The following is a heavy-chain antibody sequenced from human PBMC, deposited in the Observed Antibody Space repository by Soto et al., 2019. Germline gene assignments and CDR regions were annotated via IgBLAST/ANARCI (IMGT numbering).Heavy chain of an antibody. V-gene: IGHV4-59*01. Sequence: ASETLSVTCTVSGGSISGYYWSWIRQPPGKGLEWIGYMYKTGSTVYNPSFKSRVTISVDTSKNQFSLKLNSVTAADTAVYYCARDLWGYCGTDCYPLDVWGQGTTVTVSS. CDR2: MYKTGST. CDR1: GGSISGYY. J-gene: IGHJ6*02. D-gene: IGHD2-21*02. CDR3: ARDLWGYCGTDCYPLDV.